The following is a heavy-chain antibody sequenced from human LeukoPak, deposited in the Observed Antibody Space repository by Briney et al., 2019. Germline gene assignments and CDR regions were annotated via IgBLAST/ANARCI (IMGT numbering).Heavy chain of an antibody. CDR2: IYYSGST. Sequence: SETLSLTCTVSGGSISSYYWSWIRQPPGKGLEWIGYIYYSGSTNYNPSLKSRVTISVDTSKNQFSLKLSSVTAADTAVYYCARENTARAFDIWGRGTMVTVSS. CDR1: GGSISSYY. V-gene: IGHV4-59*01. D-gene: IGHD5-18*01. J-gene: IGHJ3*02. CDR3: ARENTARAFDI.